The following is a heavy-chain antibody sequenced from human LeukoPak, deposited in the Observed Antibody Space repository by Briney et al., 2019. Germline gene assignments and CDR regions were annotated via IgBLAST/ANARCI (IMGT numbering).Heavy chain of an antibody. Sequence: GASVTVSCKASGYTFTGYYMHWVRQAPGQGLEWMGWINPNSGGTNYAQTFQGRVTMTRDTSISTAYMELSRLRSDDTAVYYCAIYPKYTTGIAAAGTAFDYWGEGTLVTVSS. D-gene: IGHD6-13*01. V-gene: IGHV1-2*02. CDR3: AIYPKYTTGIAAAGTAFDY. CDR1: GYTFTGYY. J-gene: IGHJ4*02. CDR2: INPNSGGT.